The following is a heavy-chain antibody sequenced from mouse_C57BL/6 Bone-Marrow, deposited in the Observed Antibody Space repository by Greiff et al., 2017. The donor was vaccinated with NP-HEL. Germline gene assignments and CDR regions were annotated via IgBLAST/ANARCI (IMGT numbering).Heavy chain of an antibody. CDR1: GFSLTSYA. CDR2: IWTGGGT. J-gene: IGHJ3*01. CDR3: ARNFYSNYGLFAY. V-gene: IGHV2-9-1*01. Sequence: QVQLQQSGPGLVAPSQSLSITCTVSGFSLTSYAISWVRQPPGKGLEWLGVIWTGGGTNYNSAPKSRLSISKDNSKSQVFLKMNSLQTDDTARYYCARNFYSNYGLFAYWGRGTLVTVSA. D-gene: IGHD2-5*01.